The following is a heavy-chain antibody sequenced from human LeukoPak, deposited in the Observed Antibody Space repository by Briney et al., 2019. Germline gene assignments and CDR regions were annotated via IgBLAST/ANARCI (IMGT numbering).Heavy chain of an antibody. CDR3: ARDGYYDSSGYRRNYYFDY. D-gene: IGHD3-22*01. Sequence: ASVKVSCKASGGTFSSYAISWVRQAPGQGLEWMGGIIPIFGTANYAQKFQGRVTITADESTSTAYMELSSLRSEDTAVYYCARDGYYDSSGYRRNYYFDYWGQGTLVTVSS. CDR1: GGTFSSYA. CDR2: IIPIFGTA. J-gene: IGHJ4*02. V-gene: IGHV1-69*13.